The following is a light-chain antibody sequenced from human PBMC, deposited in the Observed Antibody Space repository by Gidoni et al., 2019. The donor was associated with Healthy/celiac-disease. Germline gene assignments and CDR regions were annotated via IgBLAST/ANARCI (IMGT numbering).Light chain of an antibody. CDR2: DTS. V-gene: IGLV7-46*01. CDR1: TGSVTSGHY. Sequence: QSVVTQEPSLTVSPGGPVTLTFGYSTGSVTSGHYPYWFQQKPGQAPRTRIYDTSNTHSWTPARFSGSLIGGKAALTLSGVQPEDEAEYYCLISSSGASWVFGGGTKLTVL. CDR3: LISSSGASWV. J-gene: IGLJ3*02.